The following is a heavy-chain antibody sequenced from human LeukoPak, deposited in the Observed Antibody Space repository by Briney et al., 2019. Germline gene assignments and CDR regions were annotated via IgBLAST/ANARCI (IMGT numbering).Heavy chain of an antibody. J-gene: IGHJ3*02. Sequence: GASVKVSCKASGYTFTSYGISWVRQAPGQGLEWMGWISAYNGNTNYAQKLQGRVTMTTDTSTSTAYMELRSLRSDDTAVYYCARDTLTAEAAGDAFDIWGQGTMVTVSS. CDR2: ISAYNGNT. CDR1: GYTFTSYG. V-gene: IGHV1-18*01. D-gene: IGHD6-13*01. CDR3: ARDTLTAEAAGDAFDI.